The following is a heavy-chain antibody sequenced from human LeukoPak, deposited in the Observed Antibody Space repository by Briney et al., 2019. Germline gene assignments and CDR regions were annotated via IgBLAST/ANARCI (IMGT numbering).Heavy chain of an antibody. Sequence: GASLRLSCAASGFTIDDYGKRRCRLAPGKGLESGSGINWNGGRTGYAYCVKGRFTITRDNAKSSLYLNMNSLRADDTALYYCARDYDYGDYPRYWGQGTLVTGSS. D-gene: IGHD4-17*01. CDR2: INWNGGRT. CDR1: GFTIDDYG. J-gene: IGHJ4*02. V-gene: IGHV3-20*04. CDR3: ARDYDYGDYPRY.